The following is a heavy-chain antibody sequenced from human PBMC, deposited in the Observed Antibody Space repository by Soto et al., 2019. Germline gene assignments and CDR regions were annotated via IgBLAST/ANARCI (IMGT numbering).Heavy chain of an antibody. D-gene: IGHD2-21*01. CDR3: ARATDPLDGYLSWSDP. V-gene: IGHV4-39*07. J-gene: IGHJ5*02. CDR1: GGSISDISYC. CDR2: MFYSGST. Sequence: PSETLSLTCTVSGGSISDISYCWGWIRQPPGKGLQWIGCMFYSGSTYYNPSLKSRVTISVDTSKNQFSLKLSSVTAADTAVYYCARATDPLDGYLSWSDPWGQGTLVTVSS.